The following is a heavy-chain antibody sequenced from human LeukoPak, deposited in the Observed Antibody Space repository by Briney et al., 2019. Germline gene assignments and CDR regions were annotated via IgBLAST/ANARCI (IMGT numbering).Heavy chain of an antibody. CDR1: GYSISSGYY. CDR3: AREGYYGSGTGY. V-gene: IGHV4-38-2*02. CDR2: IYHSGST. Sequence: SETLSLTCTVSGYSISSGYYWGWIRQPPGKGLEWIGSIYHSGSTYYNPSLKSRVTISVDTSKNQFSLKLSSVTAADTAVYYCAREGYYGSGTGYWGQGTLVTVSS. J-gene: IGHJ4*02. D-gene: IGHD3-10*01.